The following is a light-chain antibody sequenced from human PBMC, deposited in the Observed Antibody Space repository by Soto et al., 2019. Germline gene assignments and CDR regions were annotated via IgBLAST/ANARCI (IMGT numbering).Light chain of an antibody. CDR3: AVWDDSLSGWV. J-gene: IGLJ3*02. CDR1: SSSIGAGFD. Sequence: QSVLTQPPSVSGAPGQRVTISCTGSSSSIGAGFDVHWFQHFPGTAPKLLIYGTTNRPSGVPDRFSGSKSGSSATLAISGLRFEDEADYYCAVWDDSLSGWVFGGGTQLTVL. CDR2: GTT. V-gene: IGLV1-40*01.